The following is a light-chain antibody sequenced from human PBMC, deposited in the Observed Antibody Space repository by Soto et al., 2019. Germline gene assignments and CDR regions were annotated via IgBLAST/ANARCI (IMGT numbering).Light chain of an antibody. CDR3: QQSDSTPIT. J-gene: IGKJ5*01. Sequence: DIQMTQSPSSLSASVGDRVTITCRAGQSITSYLNWYQQKPGKAPKLLIYGASTLQSGVPSRFSGSGSGTDFTLTISCLQPEDFATYYCQQSDSTPITFGQGTRLAIK. CDR1: QSITSY. CDR2: GAS. V-gene: IGKV1-39*01.